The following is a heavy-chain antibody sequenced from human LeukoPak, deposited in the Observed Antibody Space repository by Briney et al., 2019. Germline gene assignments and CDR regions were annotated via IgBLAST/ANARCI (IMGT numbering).Heavy chain of an antibody. J-gene: IGHJ4*02. V-gene: IGHV1-69*01. D-gene: IGHD2-2*01. CDR1: GGTFSSYA. Sequence: SVKVSCKASGGTFSSYAISWVRQAPGLGLEWMGGIIPIFGTANYAQKFQGRVTITADESTSTAYMELSSLRSEDTAVYYCARSRAVPAPSPYYFDYWGQGTLVTVSS. CDR3: ARSRAVPAPSPYYFDY. CDR2: IIPIFGTA.